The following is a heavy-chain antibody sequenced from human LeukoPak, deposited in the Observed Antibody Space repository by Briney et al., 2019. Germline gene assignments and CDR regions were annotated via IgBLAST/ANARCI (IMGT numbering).Heavy chain of an antibody. CDR2: INHSGST. CDR3: ARVLVPAANRGGFDP. V-gene: IGHV4-34*01. CDR1: GGSFSGYY. J-gene: IGHJ5*02. D-gene: IGHD2-2*01. Sequence: SETLSLTCAVYGGSFSGYYWSWIRQPPGKGLEWIGEINHSGSTNYNPSLKSRVTISVDTSKNQFSLKLSSVTAADTAVYYCARVLVPAANRGGFDPWGQGTLVTVSS.